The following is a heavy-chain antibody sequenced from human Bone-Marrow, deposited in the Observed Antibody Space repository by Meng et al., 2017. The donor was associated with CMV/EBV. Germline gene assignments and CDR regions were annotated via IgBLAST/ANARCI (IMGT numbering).Heavy chain of an antibody. Sequence: ASVKVSCKASGYTFTSYDINWVRQATGQGLEWMGWMNPNSGNTGYAQKFQGRVTITRNTSISTAYMELSSLRSEDTAVYYCAGGNGRGYDFWSGYDYYYYYGMDVWGQGTTVTVSS. D-gene: IGHD3-3*01. CDR2: MNPNSGNT. CDR1: GYTFTSYD. CDR3: AGGNGRGYDFWSGYDYYYYYGMDV. J-gene: IGHJ6*02. V-gene: IGHV1-8*03.